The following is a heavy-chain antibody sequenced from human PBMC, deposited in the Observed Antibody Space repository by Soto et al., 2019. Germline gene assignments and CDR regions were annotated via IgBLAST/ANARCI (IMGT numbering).Heavy chain of an antibody. CDR3: ARAPRELLAEGPLFLYYYYGFDV. J-gene: IGHJ6*02. Sequence: QVHLQQWGAGLLKPSGTLSLTCAVSGGSFTEAYWTWVRQSPGRGLEWIGEVFHAGNTNYNPSLKSRVTLSLHTAKNQFSLRLTSVTAADSALYYCARAPRELLAEGPLFLYYYYGFDVWGQGTTVIVSS. CDR1: GGSFTEAY. V-gene: IGHV4-34*12. D-gene: IGHD1-7*01. CDR2: VFHAGNT.